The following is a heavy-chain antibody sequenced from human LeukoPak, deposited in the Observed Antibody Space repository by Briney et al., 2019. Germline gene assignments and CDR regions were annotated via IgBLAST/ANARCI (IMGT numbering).Heavy chain of an antibody. V-gene: IGHV3-64D*06. CDR2: ISDNGGNT. CDR1: GFTFSNYA. CDR3: VKAAGSWYGYFDY. Sequence: GGSLRLSCSASGFTFSNYAIHWVRQAPGKGLEYVSTISDNGGNTNYADSVKGRFTISRDNSKNTLYLQMSSLRPEDTAVYYCVKAAGSWYGYFDYWGQGTLVTVSS. D-gene: IGHD6-13*01. J-gene: IGHJ4*02.